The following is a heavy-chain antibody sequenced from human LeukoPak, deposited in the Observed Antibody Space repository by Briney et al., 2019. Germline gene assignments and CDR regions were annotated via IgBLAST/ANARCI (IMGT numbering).Heavy chain of an antibody. CDR2: IWYDGSNK. CDR3: AKSHCGSFSCSRAEF. Sequence: GGSLRLSCAASGFTFSSYGMHWVRQAPGKGLEWVALIWYDGSNKYYADSVKGRFTISRDNSKNTLYLQMTSLRDEDTAVYYCAKSHCGSFSCSRAEFWGQGTLVTVSS. D-gene: IGHD2-2*01. J-gene: IGHJ4*02. CDR1: GFTFSSYG. V-gene: IGHV3-33*06.